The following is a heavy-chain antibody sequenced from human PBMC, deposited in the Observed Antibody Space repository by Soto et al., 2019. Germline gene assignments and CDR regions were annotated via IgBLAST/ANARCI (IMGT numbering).Heavy chain of an antibody. D-gene: IGHD2-8*01. Sequence: QVQLQESGPGLVKPSGTLSLTCAVSGGSISSNNWWSWVRQPPGKGLEWIGEIYHSGSTNYNPSLRSRVTISVDQSKNHFSLNLNSVTAADTAVYYCVRDTPASTNTPQPLYWFDSWGQGTLVTVSS. V-gene: IGHV4-4*02. CDR1: GGSISSNNW. CDR2: IYHSGST. CDR3: VRDTPASTNTPQPLYWFDS. J-gene: IGHJ5*01.